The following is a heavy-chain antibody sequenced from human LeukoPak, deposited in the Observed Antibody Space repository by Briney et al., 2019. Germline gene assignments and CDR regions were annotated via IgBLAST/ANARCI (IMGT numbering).Heavy chain of an antibody. CDR1: GGSISSVSYY. Sequence: SETLSLTCTVSGGSISSVSYYWGWIRQPPGKGLEWIGSIFYSGSTYYNPSLKSRVTISADTSKDQFSLRLSSVTAADTAVYYCARGHDYGDLNFDYWGQGTLVTVSS. D-gene: IGHD4-17*01. CDR3: ARGHDYGDLNFDY. CDR2: IFYSGST. V-gene: IGHV4-39*07. J-gene: IGHJ4*02.